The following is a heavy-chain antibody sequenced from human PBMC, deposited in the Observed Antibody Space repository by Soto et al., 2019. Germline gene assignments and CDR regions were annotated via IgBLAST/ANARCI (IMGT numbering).Heavy chain of an antibody. Sequence: GVTLRLSCSASGVMFNNNWMSWVRQAPGKGLEWVAHIREDGSGISYVDSVRGRFTISRDNTLNSLYLQMDTLRPGDTAVYYCARGHFGLDVWGQGTTVTVSS. J-gene: IGHJ6*02. CDR1: GVMFNNNW. V-gene: IGHV3-7*01. CDR3: ARGHFGLDV. CDR2: IREDGSGI.